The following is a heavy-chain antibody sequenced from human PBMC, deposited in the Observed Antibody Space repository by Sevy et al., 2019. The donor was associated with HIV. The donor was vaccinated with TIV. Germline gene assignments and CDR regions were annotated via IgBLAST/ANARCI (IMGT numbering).Heavy chain of an antibody. CDR3: ATLIVGTSYLRL. J-gene: IGHJ4*02. CDR2: FDPEYDEP. V-gene: IGHV1-24*01. D-gene: IGHD1-26*01. CDR1: GYRLRELS. Sequence: ASVKVSCNVSGYRLRELSTYWVRQTPAKGLEGMGGFDPEYDEPTYSQNFQGRVTMTEDTSTDTAYMELSSLTSEDTAVYYCATLIVGTSYLRLWGPRTLVTVSS.